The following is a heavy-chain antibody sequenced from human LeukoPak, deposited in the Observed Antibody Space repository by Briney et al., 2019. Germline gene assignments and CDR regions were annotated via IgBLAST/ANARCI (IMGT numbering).Heavy chain of an antibody. D-gene: IGHD2-2*01. Sequence: SETLSLTCTVSGGSISSSSYYWGWIRQPPGKGLEWIGSIYYSGSTYYNPSLKSRVTISVDTSKNQFSLKLSSVTAADTAVYYCARDGSVVPAAPADFDYWGQGTLVTVSS. J-gene: IGHJ4*02. CDR2: IYYSGST. CDR3: ARDGSVVPAAPADFDY. CDR1: GGSISSSSYY. V-gene: IGHV4-39*07.